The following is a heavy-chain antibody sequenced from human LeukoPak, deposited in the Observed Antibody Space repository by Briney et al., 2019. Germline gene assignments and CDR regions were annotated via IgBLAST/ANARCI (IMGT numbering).Heavy chain of an antibody. D-gene: IGHD2-15*01. Sequence: GGSLRLSCAASGFAFNSYNMNWVRQAPGKGLEWVSYISSDSSTIFYADSVKGRFTISRDNVKNSLFLQLNSLRAEDTAVYYCARRTPLYCSGGSCYTNWGQGTLVTVSS. CDR3: ARRTPLYCSGGSCYTN. V-gene: IGHV3-48*01. J-gene: IGHJ4*02. CDR2: ISSDSSTI. CDR1: GFAFNSYN.